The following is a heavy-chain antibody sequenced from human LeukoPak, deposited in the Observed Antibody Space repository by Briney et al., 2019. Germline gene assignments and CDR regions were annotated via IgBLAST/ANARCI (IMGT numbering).Heavy chain of an antibody. CDR3: AKEVSFRAAAGTLEYFQH. J-gene: IGHJ1*01. Sequence: GGSLRLSCAASGFTFSSYGMHWVRQAPGKGLEWVAVIWYDGSNKHYADSVKGRFTISRDNSKNTLYLQMNSLRAEDTAVYYCAKEVSFRAAAGTLEYFQHWGQGTLVTVSS. V-gene: IGHV3-33*06. D-gene: IGHD6-13*01. CDR1: GFTFSSYG. CDR2: IWYDGSNK.